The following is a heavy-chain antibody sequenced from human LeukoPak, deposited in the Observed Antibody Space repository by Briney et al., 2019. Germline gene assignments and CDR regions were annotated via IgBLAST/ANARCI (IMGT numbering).Heavy chain of an antibody. D-gene: IGHD6-13*01. CDR2: ISSSSSYI. J-gene: IGHJ3*02. V-gene: IGHV3-21*01. Sequence: GGSLRLSCAASGFTFGSYSMNWVRQAPGKGLEWVSSISSSSSYIYYADSVKGRFTISRDNAKNSLYLQMNSLRAEDTAVYYCASPGIAAAGNAFDIWGQGTMVTVSS. CDR1: GFTFGSYS. CDR3: ASPGIAAAGNAFDI.